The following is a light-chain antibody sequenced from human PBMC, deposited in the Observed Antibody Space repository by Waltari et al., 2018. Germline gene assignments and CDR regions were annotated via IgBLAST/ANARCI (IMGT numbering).Light chain of an antibody. V-gene: IGKV3-11*01. CDR3: QRRGHWPPEAT. J-gene: IGKJ3*01. CDR1: QSVGSY. CDR2: AAS. Sequence: EIVLTQSPATLSLSPGERATLSCRASQSVGSYLAWYQQKPGQSPRLLIYAASNRATGIPARFSGSGSGTDFTLTISSLEPEDFAVYCCQRRGHWPPEATFGPGTKVDIK.